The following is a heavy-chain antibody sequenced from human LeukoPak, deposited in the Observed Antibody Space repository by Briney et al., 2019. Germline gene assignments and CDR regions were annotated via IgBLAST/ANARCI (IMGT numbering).Heavy chain of an antibody. D-gene: IGHD3-10*01. CDR2: IYYSGST. V-gene: IGHV4-39*07. CDR1: GGSISSSSYY. Sequence: KPSETLSLTCTVSGGSISSSSYYWGWIRQPPGKGLEWIGSIYYSGSTYYNPSLKSRVTISIDTSKNQFSLKLSSVTAADTAVYYCARSIFGELYPDVFDYWGQGTLVTVSS. J-gene: IGHJ4*02. CDR3: ARSIFGELYPDVFDY.